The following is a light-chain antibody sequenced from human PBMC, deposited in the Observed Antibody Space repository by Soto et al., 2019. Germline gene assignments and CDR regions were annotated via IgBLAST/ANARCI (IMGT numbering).Light chain of an antibody. J-gene: IGKJ3*01. CDR1: RFVSNYY. CDR3: QHYADSTPVFT. Sequence: DIVLTQSPGTLSLSPGDRATLSCRTSRFVSNYYVAWYQQRPGQAPRLLIYAASSRATDIPDRFSGSGSGTYFTLTISRLEPEDFAVYYCQHYADSTPVFTFGPGTKVEI. V-gene: IGKV3-20*01. CDR2: AAS.